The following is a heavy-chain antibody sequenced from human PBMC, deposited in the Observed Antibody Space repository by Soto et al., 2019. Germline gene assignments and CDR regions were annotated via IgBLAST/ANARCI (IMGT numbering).Heavy chain of an antibody. J-gene: IGHJ6*02. Sequence: PSETLSLTCAVSGGSISSGGYSWSWIRQPPGKGLEWIGYIYHSGSTYYNPSLKSRVTISVDRSKNQFSLKLSSVTAADTAVYYCARDGRLRSRYYGMDVWGQGTTVTVSS. V-gene: IGHV4-30-2*01. CDR2: IYHSGST. CDR3: ARDGRLRSRYYGMDV. CDR1: GGSISSGGYS. D-gene: IGHD3-3*01.